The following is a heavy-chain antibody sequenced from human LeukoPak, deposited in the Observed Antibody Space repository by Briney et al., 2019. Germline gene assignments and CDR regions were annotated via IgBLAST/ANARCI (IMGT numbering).Heavy chain of an antibody. V-gene: IGHV3-23*01. CDR1: GFTFSSYA. CDR2: ISGSGGST. J-gene: IGHJ4*02. D-gene: IGHD2-15*01. Sequence: PGGSLRLSCAASGFTFSSYAMSWVRQAPGKGLEWVSAISGSGGSTYYADSVKGRFTISRDNSKNTLYLQMNSLRAEDTAVYYCAKAFKDIVVVVAARGFDYWGQGTLVTVSS. CDR3: AKAFKDIVVVVAARGFDY.